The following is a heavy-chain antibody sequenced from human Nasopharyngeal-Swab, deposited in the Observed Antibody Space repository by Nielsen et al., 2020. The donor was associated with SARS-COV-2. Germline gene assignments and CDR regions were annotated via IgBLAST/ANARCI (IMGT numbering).Heavy chain of an antibody. CDR1: GFTFSSYA. Sequence: GGSLRLSCAASGFTFSSYAMSWVRQAPGKGLEWVSAISGSGGSTYYADSVKGRFTISRGNSKNTLYLQMNSLRAEDTAVYYCAKDSLYSSGWYYYGMDVWGQGTTVTVSS. CDR3: AKDSLYSSGWYYYGMDV. J-gene: IGHJ6*02. CDR2: ISGSGGST. V-gene: IGHV3-23*01. D-gene: IGHD6-19*01.